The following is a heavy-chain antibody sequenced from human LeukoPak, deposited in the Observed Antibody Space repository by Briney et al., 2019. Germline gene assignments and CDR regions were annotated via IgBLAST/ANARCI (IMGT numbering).Heavy chain of an antibody. CDR1: GFTFSSYG. CDR3: AKDEAAAGTGAFDI. CDR2: ISYDGSNK. Sequence: GGSLRLSCAASGFTFSSYGMHWVRQAPGKGLEWVAVISYDGSNKYYADSVKGRFTISRDNSKNTLYLQMNSLRAEDTAVYYCAKDEAAAGTGAFDIWGQGTMVTVSS. D-gene: IGHD6-13*01. V-gene: IGHV3-30*18. J-gene: IGHJ3*02.